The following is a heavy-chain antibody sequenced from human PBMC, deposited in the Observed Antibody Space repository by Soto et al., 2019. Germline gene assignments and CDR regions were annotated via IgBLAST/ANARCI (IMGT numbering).Heavy chain of an antibody. CDR2: LFWDGEE. Sequence: QITLKESGPTLVEPTQTLTLTCNFSGFSLTHGVGVGWIRQPPGKALQWLALLFWDGEERSNSLLNSGLSLTKDTSKNQGVLTMTNVDPVEKGTYYCAHRRGYYYDRTGFSHFHYWGQGILVTVSS. CDR3: AHRRGYYYDRTGFSHFHY. V-gene: IGHV2-5*02. J-gene: IGHJ4*02. CDR1: GFSLTHGVG. D-gene: IGHD3-22*01.